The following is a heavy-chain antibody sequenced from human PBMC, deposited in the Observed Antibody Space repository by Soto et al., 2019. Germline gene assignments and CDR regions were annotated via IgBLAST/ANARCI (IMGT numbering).Heavy chain of an antibody. CDR1: RFTFSSDW. J-gene: IGHJ6*03. V-gene: IGHV3-7*01. D-gene: IGHD1-1*01. CDR2: IKQDGSEK. CDR3: ARETERYNWNDALDYYYYYMDV. Sequence: GGSLRLSCAASRFTFSSDWMSWVRQAPGKGLEWVANIKQDGSEKYYVDSVKGRFTISRDNAKNSLYLQMNSLRAEDTAVYYCARETERYNWNDALDYYYYYMDVWGKGTTVTVSS.